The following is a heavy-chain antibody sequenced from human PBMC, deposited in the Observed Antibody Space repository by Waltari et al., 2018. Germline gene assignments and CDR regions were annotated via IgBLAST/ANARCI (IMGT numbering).Heavy chain of an antibody. CDR3: AKLGGLYSSGWPDSTNYMDV. J-gene: IGHJ6*03. CDR1: LSSYA. CDR2: LDSSGRR. Sequence: LSSYAMNWVRQVPEKGLEWVSVLDSSGRRNYADSVKGRFTITRDDSKNTLFLEMNSLRPEDTAVYYCAKLGGLYSSGWPDSTNYMDVWGKGTTVSVSS. D-gene: IGHD3-22*01. V-gene: IGHV3-23*03.